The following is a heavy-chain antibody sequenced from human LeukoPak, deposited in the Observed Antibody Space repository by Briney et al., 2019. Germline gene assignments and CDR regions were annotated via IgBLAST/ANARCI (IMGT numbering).Heavy chain of an antibody. J-gene: IGHJ3*02. V-gene: IGHV1-8*01. CDR2: MNPNSGNT. D-gene: IGHD6-19*01. CDR3: ARTYSSGWYGLRVTVKNAFDI. CDR1: GYTFTSYD. Sequence: RGSVKVSCKASGYTFTSYDINWVRQATGQGLEWVGWMNPNSGNTGYAQKFQGRVTMTRNTSISNAYMELSNLRSEDTAVYYWARTYSSGWYGLRVTVKNAFDIWGQGTMVTVSS.